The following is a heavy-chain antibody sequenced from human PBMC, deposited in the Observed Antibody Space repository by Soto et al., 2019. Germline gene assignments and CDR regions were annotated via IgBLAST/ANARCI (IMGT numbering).Heavy chain of an antibody. CDR2: ISGGGIST. V-gene: IGHV3-23*01. Sequence: EVQLLESGGGLVQPGGSLTLSCAASGFTFSNYAMSWVRQAPGQGLEWVSAISGGGISTYYADSVRGRFTISRDNSRNTLYLRMNRLRAEDTAVYYCARDAISMVRGTNNWVDPWSQGTVVTVSS. J-gene: IGHJ5*02. D-gene: IGHD3-10*01. CDR3: ARDAISMVRGTNNWVDP. CDR1: GFTFSNYA.